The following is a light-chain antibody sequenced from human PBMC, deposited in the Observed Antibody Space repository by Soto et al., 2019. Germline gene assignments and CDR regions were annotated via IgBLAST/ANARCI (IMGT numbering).Light chain of an antibody. Sequence: DIQMTQSPSSLSASVGDRVTISCRASQNINKYLNWYQQKPGSVPTLLIYAASTLQGGVPSRFNGSGFGTDFTVTISNLQPEDFATYYCQQSFDTPLSFGGGTKVEIK. CDR1: QNINKY. V-gene: IGKV1-39*01. J-gene: IGKJ4*01. CDR2: AAS. CDR3: QQSFDTPLS.